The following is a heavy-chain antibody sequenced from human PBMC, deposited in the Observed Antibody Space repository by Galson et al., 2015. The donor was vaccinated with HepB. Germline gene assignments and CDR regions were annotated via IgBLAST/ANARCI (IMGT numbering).Heavy chain of an antibody. CDR2: TYYRSKWYN. CDR3: ARDLLTAAGARNYYDMDV. V-gene: IGHV6-1*01. Sequence: CAISGDSVSSNSAAWNWIRQSPSRGLEWLGRTYYRSKWYNDYAVSVKGRITINPDTFKNQFSLQLNSVTPEDTAVYYCARDLLTAAGARNYYDMDVWGKGTTVTVSS. D-gene: IGHD6-13*01. J-gene: IGHJ6*03. CDR1: GDSVSSNSAA.